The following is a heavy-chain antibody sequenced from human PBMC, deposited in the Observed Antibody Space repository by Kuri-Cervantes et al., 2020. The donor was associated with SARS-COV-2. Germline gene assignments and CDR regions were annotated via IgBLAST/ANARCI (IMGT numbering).Heavy chain of an antibody. Sequence: SGPTLVKPTQTLTLTCNFSGFSLSTSGMCVSWIRQPPGKALEWLARIDWDDDKYYSTSLKTRLTISKDTPKNQVVLTMTNLDPVDTATYYCARMRTGTAMGGWFDPWGQGTLVTVSS. CDR3: ARMRTGTAMGGWFDP. CDR1: GFSLSTSGMC. V-gene: IGHV2-70*11. D-gene: IGHD1-7*01. CDR2: IDWDDDK. J-gene: IGHJ5*02.